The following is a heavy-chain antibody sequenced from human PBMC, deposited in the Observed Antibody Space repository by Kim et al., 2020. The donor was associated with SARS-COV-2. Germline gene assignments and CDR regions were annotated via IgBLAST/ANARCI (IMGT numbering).Heavy chain of an antibody. CDR3: ARISGTAADFDY. V-gene: IGHV5-51*01. J-gene: IGHJ4*02. Sequence: YSPSCQGQVTISADKSISTAYLQWSSLKASDTAMYYCARISGTAADFDYWGQGTLVTVSS. D-gene: IGHD6-13*01.